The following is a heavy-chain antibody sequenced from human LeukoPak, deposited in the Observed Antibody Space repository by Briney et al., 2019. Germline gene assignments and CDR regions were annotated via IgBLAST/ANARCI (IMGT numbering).Heavy chain of an antibody. CDR3: ARSSRTGGFDH. V-gene: IGHV4-39*01. CDR2: IYYSGST. CDR1: SGSISSSSYY. Sequence: SETLSLTCTVSSGSISSSSYYWGWIRQPPGKGLEWIGSIYYSGSTYYNPSLKSRVTISVDTSKNQFSLKLSSVTASDTAAYYCARSSRTGGFDHWGQGTLVTVSS. J-gene: IGHJ4*02. D-gene: IGHD7-27*01.